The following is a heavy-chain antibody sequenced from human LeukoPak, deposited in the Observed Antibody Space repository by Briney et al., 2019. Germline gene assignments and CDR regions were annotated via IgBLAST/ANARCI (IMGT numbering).Heavy chain of an antibody. J-gene: IGHJ6*02. CDR3: ARDAEVYDSSGYYLYYYGMDV. Sequence: NKYYADSVKGRFTISRDNSKNTLYLQMNSLRAEDTAVYYCARDAEVYDSSGYYLYYYGMDVWGQGTTVTVSS. CDR2: NK. D-gene: IGHD3-22*01. V-gene: IGHV3-30*01.